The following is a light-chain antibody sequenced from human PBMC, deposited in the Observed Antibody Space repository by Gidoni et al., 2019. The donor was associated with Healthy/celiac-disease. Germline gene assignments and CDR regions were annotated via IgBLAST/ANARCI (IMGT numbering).Light chain of an antibody. CDR3: QRANSIRFT. CDR2: AAS. Sequence: DIQMTQSPSSVSASVGDRVTITCRASQSISSWLAWYQQKPGKAPKLLIYAASSLQSGVPSRFSVSGSGTDITLTITSLQLEDYASDSCQRANSIRFTFGPGTKVDIK. CDR1: QSISSW. J-gene: IGKJ3*01. V-gene: IGKV1-12*02.